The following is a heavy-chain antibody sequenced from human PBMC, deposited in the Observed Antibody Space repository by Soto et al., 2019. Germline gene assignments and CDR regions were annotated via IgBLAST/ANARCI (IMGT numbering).Heavy chain of an antibody. V-gene: IGHV3-30-3*01. J-gene: IGHJ5*02. CDR3: ARDMYSSDYFVKWFEP. CDR2: ISHDGINK. Sequence: QVRLVESGGGVVQPGRSLRLSCTASGFSFSRYAMYWFRQPPGKGLEWVAVISHDGINKHYADSVKGRVTVSRDNSNHSLDLQLNSLGGEDTAMYYCARDMYSSDYFVKWFEPWGQGTLVTVSS. D-gene: IGHD6-19*01. CDR1: GFSFSRYA.